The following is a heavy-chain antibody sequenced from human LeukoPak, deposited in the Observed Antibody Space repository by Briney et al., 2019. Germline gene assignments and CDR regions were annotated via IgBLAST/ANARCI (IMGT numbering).Heavy chain of an antibody. Sequence: SETLSLTCSVSGYSFTSGHYWGWIRQPPGKRLEWIGNIYHTGSTHYNPSLKSRVTISVDTSKNQFSLKLSSVTAADTAVYYCARYCSSTSCILRGFDYWGQGTLVTVSS. CDR1: GYSFTSGHY. CDR2: IYHTGST. J-gene: IGHJ4*02. V-gene: IGHV4-38-2*01. D-gene: IGHD2-2*01. CDR3: ARYCSSTSCILRGFDY.